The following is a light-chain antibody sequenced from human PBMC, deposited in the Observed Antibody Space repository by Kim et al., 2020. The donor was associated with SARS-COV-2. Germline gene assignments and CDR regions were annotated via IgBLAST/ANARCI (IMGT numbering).Light chain of an antibody. Sequence: SYELTQPPSLSVAPGKTATITCGGHNIGDRNVHWYQQRPGQAPVMVISYDTDRPSGIPERFSGSNSGNTATLTISKVEAGDEADYFCHVWDGGSDHPVFGGGTQLTVL. J-gene: IGLJ3*02. CDR1: NIGDRN. CDR2: YDT. V-gene: IGLV3-21*04. CDR3: HVWDGGSDHPV.